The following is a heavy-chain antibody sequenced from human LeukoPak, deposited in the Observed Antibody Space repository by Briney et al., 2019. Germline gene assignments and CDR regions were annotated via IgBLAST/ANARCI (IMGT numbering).Heavy chain of an antibody. J-gene: IGHJ4*02. V-gene: IGHV1-69*13. CDR2: IIPIFGTA. Sequence: GASVKVSCKASGGTFSSYAISWLRQAPGQGLEWMGGIIPIFGTANYAQKFQGRVTITADESTSTAYMELSSLRSEDTAVYYCASPTYYDSSGYYHFDYWGQGTLVTVSS. CDR1: GGTFSSYA. D-gene: IGHD3-22*01. CDR3: ASPTYYDSSGYYHFDY.